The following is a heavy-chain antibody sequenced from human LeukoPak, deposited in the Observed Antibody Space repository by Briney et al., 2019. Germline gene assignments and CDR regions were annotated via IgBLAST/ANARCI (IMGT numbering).Heavy chain of an antibody. CDR3: AREGTVAGTSWFDP. CDR1: GGTFTSYA. D-gene: IGHD6-19*01. J-gene: IGHJ5*02. CDR2: IIPIFGTA. Sequence: SGKVSCKASGGTFTSYAISWVRQAPGQGLEWRGGIIPIFGTANYAQKFQGRVTITADKSTSTAYMELSSLRSEDTAVYYCAREGTVAGTSWFDPWGQGTLVTVSS. V-gene: IGHV1-69*06.